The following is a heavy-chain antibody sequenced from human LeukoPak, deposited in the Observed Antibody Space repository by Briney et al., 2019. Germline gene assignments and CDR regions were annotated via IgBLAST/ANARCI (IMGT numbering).Heavy chain of an antibody. D-gene: IGHD1-1*01. CDR2: IYYSGNT. CDR3: ARDLANWNDGYFDY. Sequence: SETLSLTCSVSGVSISSSAYYWGWIRQPPGQGLEWIGSIYYSGNTYYNPSLKSPVTISIDTSKNQFSLQLNSVTPEDTAVYYCARDLANWNDGYFDYWGQGTLVTVSS. J-gene: IGHJ4*02. V-gene: IGHV4-39*07. CDR1: GVSISSSAYY.